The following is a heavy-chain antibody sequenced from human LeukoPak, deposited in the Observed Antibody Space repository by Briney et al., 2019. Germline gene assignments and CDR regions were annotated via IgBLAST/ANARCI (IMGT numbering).Heavy chain of an antibody. V-gene: IGHV4-34*10. D-gene: IGHD1-14*01. CDR2: INHRGSS. Sequence: PSETLSLTCAVYGESFSAYFWNWIRQAPGKPLEYIGEINHRGSSHYNPSLKTRVTLSVDTSKNQFSLKLTSVTAADTAVYFCARHPTGLSAMDVWGKGTTVAVSS. CDR3: ARHPTGLSAMDV. CDR1: GESFSAYF. J-gene: IGHJ6*03.